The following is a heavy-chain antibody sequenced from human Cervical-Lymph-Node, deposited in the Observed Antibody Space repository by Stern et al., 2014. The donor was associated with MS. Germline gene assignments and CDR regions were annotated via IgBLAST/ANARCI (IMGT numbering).Heavy chain of an antibody. V-gene: IGHV1-69*06. CDR2: IIPLFGTA. J-gene: IGHJ4*02. CDR1: GGTFSNDA. Sequence: QLVQSGPEVKKPGSSVKVSCKASGGTFSNDAINWVRQAPGQGLEWMGGIIPLFGTASYAQKFQDRVSITADKSTKTAFLEVYRLTSDDTAVYYCARDSPIFPKPLKGEIDYWGQGTLITVSS. D-gene: IGHD3-16*01. CDR3: ARDSPIFPKPLKGEIDY.